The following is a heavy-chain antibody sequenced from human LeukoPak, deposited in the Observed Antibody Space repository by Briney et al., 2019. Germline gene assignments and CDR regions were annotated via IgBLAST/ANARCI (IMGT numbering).Heavy chain of an antibody. Sequence: SETLSLTCAVYGGSFSGYYWSWIRQPPGKGLEWIGEIDHSGSTNYNPSLKSRVTLSVETSKNQFSLKLSSVTAADTAVYYCAVTGEYQLLYLDYWGQGALVTVSS. J-gene: IGHJ4*02. D-gene: IGHD2-2*02. V-gene: IGHV4-34*01. CDR3: AVTGEYQLLYLDY. CDR2: IDHSGST. CDR1: GGSFSGYY.